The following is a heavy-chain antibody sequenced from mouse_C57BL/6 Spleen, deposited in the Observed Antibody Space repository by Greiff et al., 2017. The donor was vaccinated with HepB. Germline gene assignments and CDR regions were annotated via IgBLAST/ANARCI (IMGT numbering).Heavy chain of an antibody. J-gene: IGHJ1*03. CDR2: ISGGGGNT. CDR3: AREENYDDYDYSHLYFDD. Sequence: EVQLVESGGGLGKPGGSLKLSYEASGFTFSSYTMSWVRQTPEKRLEWVATISGGGGNTYYPDSVKGRFTISRDNAKNTLDLQRSSLRSEDTALYYCAREENYDDYDYSHLYFDDGGTGTTVTVSS. V-gene: IGHV5-9*01. D-gene: IGHD2-4*01. CDR1: GFTFSSYT.